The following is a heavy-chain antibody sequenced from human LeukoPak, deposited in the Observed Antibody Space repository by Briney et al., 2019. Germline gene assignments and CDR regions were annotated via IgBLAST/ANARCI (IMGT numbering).Heavy chain of an antibody. CDR3: ARLSPDRYFDY. CDR1: GYTFTGYS. J-gene: IGHJ4*02. D-gene: IGHD1-14*01. CDR2: INPSSGGT. Sequence: ASVKVSCKAFGYTFTGYSMHWVRQAPGQGLEWMGWINPSSGGTKYAQKFQGRVTMTRDTSISTAFVELSRLRYDDTAAYYCARLSPDRYFDYWGQGTLVTVSS. V-gene: IGHV1-2*02.